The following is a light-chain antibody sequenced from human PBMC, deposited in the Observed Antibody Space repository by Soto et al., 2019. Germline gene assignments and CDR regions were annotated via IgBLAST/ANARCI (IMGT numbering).Light chain of an antibody. CDR1: QSVSSN. CDR3: QQYINWPPWA. Sequence: TQSPATLSLSAGERATLSCRASQSVSSNLAWYQQKPGQAPRLLIYGASSRESGIPARFSGSGSGTEFTLTISSLQSEDFAIYYCQQYINWPPWAFGEGTKVDIK. V-gene: IGKV3-15*01. CDR2: GAS. J-gene: IGKJ1*01.